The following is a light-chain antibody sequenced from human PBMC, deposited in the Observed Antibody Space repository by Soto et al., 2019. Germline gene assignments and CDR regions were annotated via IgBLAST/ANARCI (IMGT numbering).Light chain of an antibody. CDR1: QYISKY. CDR2: DAS. Sequence: EVVMTQSTATLSVSPGERATLSCRASQYISKYLAWYQQRPGQAPRLLIYDASTRATGIPDRFSGSGSGTEVTLTISSLQSEDVAVYYCHQYNEWRTFGQGTKVEIK. V-gene: IGKV3-15*01. CDR3: HQYNEWRT. J-gene: IGKJ1*01.